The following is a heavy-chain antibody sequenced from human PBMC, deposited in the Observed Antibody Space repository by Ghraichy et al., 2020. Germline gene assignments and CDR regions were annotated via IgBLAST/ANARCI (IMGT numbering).Heavy chain of an antibody. V-gene: IGHV4-34*01. Sequence: SETLSLTCAVYGGSFSGYYWSWIRQPPGKGLEWIGEINHSGSTNYNPSLKSRVTISVDTSKNQFSLKLSSVTAADTAVYYCARWGLGYCSGGSCYKPEHLLDYWGQGTLVTVSS. D-gene: IGHD2-15*01. J-gene: IGHJ4*02. CDR1: GGSFSGYY. CDR3: ARWGLGYCSGGSCYKPEHLLDY. CDR2: INHSGST.